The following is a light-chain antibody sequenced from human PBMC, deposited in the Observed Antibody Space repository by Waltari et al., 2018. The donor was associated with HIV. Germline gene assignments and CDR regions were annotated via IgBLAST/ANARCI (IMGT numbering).Light chain of an antibody. CDR3: QQYNNWPQT. CDR2: GAF. Sequence: EIVMTQSPATLSVSPGEGATLSCRASQSVTSNLVWYQQSPCQAPRLLIYGAFIRATGIPPGVSGGGSGTDLNLTISSLQSEDFAVYYCQQYNNWPQTFGQGTKVEIK. V-gene: IGKV3-15*01. CDR1: QSVTSN. J-gene: IGKJ1*01.